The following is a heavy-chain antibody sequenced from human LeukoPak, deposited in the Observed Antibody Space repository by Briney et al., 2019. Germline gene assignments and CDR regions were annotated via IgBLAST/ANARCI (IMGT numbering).Heavy chain of an antibody. D-gene: IGHD4-17*01. J-gene: IGHJ3*02. CDR2: IGRSGTTT. CDR1: GFTFNSYE. Sequence: PGGSLRLSCAASGFTFNSYEMNWVRQAPGKGLEWVSYIGRSGTTTYSADSVKGRFTISRDNAKNSLYLQMNSLRADDTAVYYCAREGVLRHNTFDIWGQGTTVTVSS. CDR3: AREGVLRHNTFDI. V-gene: IGHV3-48*03.